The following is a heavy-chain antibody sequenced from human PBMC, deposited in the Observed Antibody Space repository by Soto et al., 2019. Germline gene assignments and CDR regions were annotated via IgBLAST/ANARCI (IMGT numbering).Heavy chain of an antibody. V-gene: IGHV4-38-2*02. CDR2: IYPSVSS. CDR1: GFAISRGYY. Sequence: SETLSLTCSVSGFAISRGYYWSWVRQPPGKGLEWIGSIYPSVSSYHNPSLATRLRLSIDTSKNQFTLNLTSVTAADTALYFCAREKVGTTFFDNWGQGTPVTVSS. CDR3: AREKVGTTFFDN. J-gene: IGHJ4*02. D-gene: IGHD1-1*01.